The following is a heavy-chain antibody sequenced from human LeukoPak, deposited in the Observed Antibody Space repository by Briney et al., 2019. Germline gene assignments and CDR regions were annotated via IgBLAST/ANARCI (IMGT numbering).Heavy chain of an antibody. CDR1: GYTLTELS. CDR3: ATLQIGYSYGYYYFDY. D-gene: IGHD5-18*01. CDR2: FDPEDGET. Sequence: ASVKVSCKVSGYTLTELSMHWVRQAPGKGLEWMGGFDPEDGETIYAQKFQGRVTMTEDTSTDTAYMELSSLRSEDTAVYYCATLQIGYSYGYYYFDYWGQGTLVTVSS. J-gene: IGHJ4*02. V-gene: IGHV1-24*01.